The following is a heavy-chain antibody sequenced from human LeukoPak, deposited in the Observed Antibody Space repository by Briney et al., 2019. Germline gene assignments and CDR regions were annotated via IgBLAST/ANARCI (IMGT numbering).Heavy chain of an antibody. CDR3: ARDPGADSSGWYRGY. J-gene: IGHJ4*02. CDR2: IYYSGST. CDR1: GGSISSSTHY. Sequence: SETLSLTCTVSGGSISSSTHYWGWIRQPPGKGLEWIGTIYYSGSTYYNPSLKSRATISVDTSKNQFSLKLRSVTAADTAVYYCARDPGADSSGWYRGYWGQGTLVTVSS. D-gene: IGHD6-19*01. V-gene: IGHV4-39*07.